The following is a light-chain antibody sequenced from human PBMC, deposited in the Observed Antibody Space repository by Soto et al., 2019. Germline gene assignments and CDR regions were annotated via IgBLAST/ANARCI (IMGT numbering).Light chain of an antibody. CDR2: GAS. V-gene: IGKV3-20*01. CDR1: QTVSDNL. Sequence: EIVLTQSPGTLSLSPGERATLSCRASQTVSDNLLAWYQQKPGQTPRPLIYGASNRATGIPDRFSGSGSGTDFTLTISRLEPEDFAVYYCQQYGSSSWTFGQGTKV. J-gene: IGKJ1*01. CDR3: QQYGSSSWT.